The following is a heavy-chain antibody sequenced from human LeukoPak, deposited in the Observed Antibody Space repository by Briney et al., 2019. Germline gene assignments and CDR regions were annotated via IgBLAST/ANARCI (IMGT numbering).Heavy chain of an antibody. Sequence: SETLSLTCTVSGGSISGYYWSWIRQPAGKGLEWIGYMYYSGSTNYNPSLKSRVTISVDTSKNQLSLKLSSVTAADTAVYYCARDGAFGYSSSSFDYWGQGTLVTVSS. CDR2: MYYSGST. D-gene: IGHD6-6*01. CDR3: ARDGAFGYSSSSFDY. CDR1: GGSISGYY. J-gene: IGHJ4*02. V-gene: IGHV4-59*01.